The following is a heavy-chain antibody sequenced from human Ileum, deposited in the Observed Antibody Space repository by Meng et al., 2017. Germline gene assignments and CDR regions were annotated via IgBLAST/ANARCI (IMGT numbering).Heavy chain of an antibody. V-gene: IGHV3-48*03. Sequence: GEALMISCAASGFIFRSYEMNWIRQAPGKGLEWVSYISDSGNTIYYADSVKGRLTISRNNAKNSLYLQMNSLRAEDTAIYCCARVMVRGVTSFGYWGQGTLVTVSS. J-gene: IGHJ4*02. CDR3: ARVMVRGVTSFGY. CDR1: GFIFRSYE. D-gene: IGHD3-10*01. CDR2: ISDSGNTI.